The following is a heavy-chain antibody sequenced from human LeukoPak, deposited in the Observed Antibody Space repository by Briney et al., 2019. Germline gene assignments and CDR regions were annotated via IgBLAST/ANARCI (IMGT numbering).Heavy chain of an antibody. V-gene: IGHV3-33*01. CDR2: IWYDGYDK. D-gene: IGHD6-13*01. Sequence: GGSLRLSCAASGFTFSTYGMHWVRQAPGKGLEWVAVIWYDGYDKYYADSVKGRFTISRDNSKNTLYLQMNSLRAEDTAVYYCARDGIVIAAAGQLNYYFDYWGQGTLVTVSS. CDR1: GFTFSTYG. CDR3: ARDGIVIAAAGQLNYYFDY. J-gene: IGHJ4*02.